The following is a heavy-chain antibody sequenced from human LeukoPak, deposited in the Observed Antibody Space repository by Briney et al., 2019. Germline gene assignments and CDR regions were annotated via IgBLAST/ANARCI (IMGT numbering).Heavy chain of an antibody. V-gene: IGHV1-69*05. CDR2: IIPIFGTA. J-gene: IGHJ4*02. CDR1: GGTFSSYA. CDR3: ASSSLPVKHHGDSNYFDY. Sequence: EASVKVSCKASGGTFSSYAISWVRQAPGQGLEWMGGIIPIFGTANYAQKFQGRVTITTDESASTAYMELSSLRSEDTAVYYCASSSLPVKHHGDSNYFDYWGQGTLVTVSS. D-gene: IGHD4-17*01.